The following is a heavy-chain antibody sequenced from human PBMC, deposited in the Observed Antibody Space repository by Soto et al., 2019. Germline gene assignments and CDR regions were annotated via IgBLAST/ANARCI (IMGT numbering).Heavy chain of an antibody. CDR1: GFTVSNNY. Sequence: EVQLVESGGGLIQPGGSLRLSCAVSGFTVSNNYMSWVRQAPGKGLEGVSVIYSGGYTAYGDSVKGRFTISRDNSKNKLYLTTASPPTAATAVFYPGARAGGGGYWGQGTLVTVSS. V-gene: IGHV3-53*01. CDR3: GARAGGGGY. J-gene: IGHJ4*02. D-gene: IGHD3-10*01. CDR2: IYSGGYT.